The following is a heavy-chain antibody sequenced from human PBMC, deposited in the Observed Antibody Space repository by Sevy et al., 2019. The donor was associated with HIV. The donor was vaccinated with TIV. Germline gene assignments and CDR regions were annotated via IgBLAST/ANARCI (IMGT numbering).Heavy chain of an antibody. Sequence: GGSLRLSCAASGCTFSNAWMSWVRQAPGKGLEWVGRIKSKTDGGTTDYAAPVKGRFTISRDDSKNTLYLQMNSLKTEDIAVYYCTTGAGWELRTWRQGTLVTVSS. J-gene: IGHJ5*02. D-gene: IGHD1-26*01. CDR1: GCTFSNAW. CDR3: TTGAGWELRT. CDR2: IKSKTDGGTT. V-gene: IGHV3-15*01.